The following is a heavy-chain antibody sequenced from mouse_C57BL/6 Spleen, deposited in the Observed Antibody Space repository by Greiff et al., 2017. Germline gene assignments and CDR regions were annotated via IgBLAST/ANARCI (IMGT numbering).Heavy chain of an antibody. V-gene: IGHV1-9*01. Sequence: VKLQESGAELMKPGASVKLSCKATGYTFTGYWIGWVKKRPGHGLEWIGEILPGSGSTNYNEKFKGKATFTADTSSNTSYMQLSCLTTEDSSIYYCSRGITTVGLRDWGQGTTLTVSS. CDR3: SRGITTVGLRD. D-gene: IGHD1-1*01. J-gene: IGHJ2*01. CDR1: GYTFTGYW. CDR2: ILPGSGST.